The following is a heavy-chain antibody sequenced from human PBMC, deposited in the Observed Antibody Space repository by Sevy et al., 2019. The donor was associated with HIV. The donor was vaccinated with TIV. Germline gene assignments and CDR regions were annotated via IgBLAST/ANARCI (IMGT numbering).Heavy chain of an antibody. D-gene: IGHD5-18*01. Sequence: SETLSLTCTVSGGSINSGDYYWTWLRQPPGKGLEWIGYIHHSGSTHHNASLKSPVTISLHTSQNQFSLKLGPLTAAEPTVYYCATSKEYIYGPKEPTYHYGPDVWGQGTTVTVSS. J-gene: IGHJ6*02. CDR3: ATSKEYIYGPKEPTYHYGPDV. CDR1: GGSINSGDYY. CDR2: IHHSGST. V-gene: IGHV4-30-4*01.